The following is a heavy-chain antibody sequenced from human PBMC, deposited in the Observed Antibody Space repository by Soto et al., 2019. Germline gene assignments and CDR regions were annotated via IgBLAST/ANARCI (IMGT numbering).Heavy chain of an antibody. Sequence: SETLSLTCTVSGGSISTYYCSWIRQPPGKGLEWIGCIYYSWTTNYNPSLKSRVTISVDTSKNQFSLKLRSVTAADTAVYYCAREPVAGNGGWFDPWGQGTLVTVSS. D-gene: IGHD6-19*01. CDR1: GGSISTYY. CDR3: AREPVAGNGGWFDP. J-gene: IGHJ5*02. V-gene: IGHV4-59*01. CDR2: IYYSWTT.